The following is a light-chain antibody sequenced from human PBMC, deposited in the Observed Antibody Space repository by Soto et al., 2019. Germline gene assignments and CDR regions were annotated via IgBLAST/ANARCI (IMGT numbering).Light chain of an antibody. CDR1: QSVSSNY. Sequence: EIVLTQSPGTLSLSPGERATLSCRASQSVSSNYLTWYQQKPGQAPRLLIYGASTRATGIPDRFSGSGSGTDFTLTISRLEPEDFAVYYCQQYGRSPGLITFVPGTKVDMK. CDR2: GAS. V-gene: IGKV3-20*01. J-gene: IGKJ3*01. CDR3: QQYGRSPGLIT.